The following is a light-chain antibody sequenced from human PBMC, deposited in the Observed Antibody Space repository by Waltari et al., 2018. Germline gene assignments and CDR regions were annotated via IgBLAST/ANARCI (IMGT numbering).Light chain of an antibody. CDR3: SSYISSDTLEL. J-gene: IGLJ2*01. V-gene: IGLV2-14*03. CDR1: SSDVGGYNY. Sequence: QSALPPPASVSGSPGQSITISCTGTSSDVGGYNYVFWYQQHPGKAPKLIIYDVSNRPSGVSNRFSGSKSGNTASLTISGLQAEDEADYYCSSYISSDTLELFGGGTSLTV. CDR2: DVS.